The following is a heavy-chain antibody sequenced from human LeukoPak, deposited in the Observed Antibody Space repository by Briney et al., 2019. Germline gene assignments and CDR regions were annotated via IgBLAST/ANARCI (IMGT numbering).Heavy chain of an antibody. V-gene: IGHV3-23*01. CDR2: SSGSGGSL. CDR3: AKDPHYDSSGYYPN. D-gene: IGHD3-22*01. Sequence: STSSGSGGSLFYADSVKGRFTISRDNSKNTLFLQMDSLRAVDTAVYYCAKDPHYDSSGYYPNWGQGTLVTVSS. J-gene: IGHJ4*02.